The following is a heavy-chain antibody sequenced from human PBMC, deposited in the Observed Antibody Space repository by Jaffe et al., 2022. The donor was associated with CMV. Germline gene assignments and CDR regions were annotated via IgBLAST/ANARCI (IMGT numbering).Heavy chain of an antibody. CDR2: ISSSSSYT. J-gene: IGHJ4*02. Sequence: QVQLVESGGGLVKPGGSLRLSCAASGFTFSDYYMSWIRQAPGKGLEWVSYISSSSSYTNYADSVKGRFTISRDNAKNSLYLQMNSLRAEDTAVYYCVRIAVAGLRLDYWGQGTLVTVSS. D-gene: IGHD6-19*01. CDR1: GFTFSDYY. CDR3: VRIAVAGLRLDY. V-gene: IGHV3-11*06.